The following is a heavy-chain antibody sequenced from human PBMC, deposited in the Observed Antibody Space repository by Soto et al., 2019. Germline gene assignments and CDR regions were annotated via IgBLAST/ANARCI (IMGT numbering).Heavy chain of an antibody. CDR2: IWYDGSNK. J-gene: IGHJ4*02. CDR3: GPDTLDY. CDR1: GFMFSSHG. Sequence: QVQLVESGGGVVQPGRSLRLSCAASGFMFSSHGMHWIRQAPGKGLEWVAVIWYDGSNKYYADSVKGRFIISRDNSKNTLYLQMNSLRDEDTAVYYCGPDTLDYWGQGTLVTVSS. V-gene: IGHV3-33*01.